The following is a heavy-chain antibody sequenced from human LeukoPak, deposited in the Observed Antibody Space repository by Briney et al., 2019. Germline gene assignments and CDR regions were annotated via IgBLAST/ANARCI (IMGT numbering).Heavy chain of an antibody. CDR2: INQDASEK. J-gene: IGHJ4*02. V-gene: IGHV3-7*05. D-gene: IGHD4-17*01. CDR3: ARDGFVWASGIDYGWFDY. CDR1: GFTFSSHW. Sequence: AGGSLRLSCGASGFTFSSHWMTWVRQAPGKGLECVANINQDASEKYYVDSVKGRFTISRDTAKNSLYLQLNSLRAEDTAVYYCARDGFVWASGIDYGWFDYWGQGTLVTVSS.